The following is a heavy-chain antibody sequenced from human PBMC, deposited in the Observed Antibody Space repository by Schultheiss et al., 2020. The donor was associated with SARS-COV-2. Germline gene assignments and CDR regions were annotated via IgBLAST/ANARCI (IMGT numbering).Heavy chain of an antibody. CDR3: AREFRPLRSESTIFGVVIIPSGGSIGAFDI. CDR2: IKQDGSEK. CDR1: GFPFSSNG. V-gene: IGHV3-7*01. Sequence: GESLKISCAASGFPFSSNGMNWVRQAPGKGLEWVANIKQDGSEKYYVDSVKGRFTISRDNSKNTLYLQMNSLRAEDTAVYYCAREFRPLRSESTIFGVVIIPSGGSIGAFDIWGQGTMVTVSS. J-gene: IGHJ3*02. D-gene: IGHD3-3*01.